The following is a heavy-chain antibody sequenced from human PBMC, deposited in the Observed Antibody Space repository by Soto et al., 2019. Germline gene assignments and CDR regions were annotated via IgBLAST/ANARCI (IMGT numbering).Heavy chain of an antibody. CDR1: GYTFTSYG. CDR3: AREKIFGVVRDGYYFDI. Sequence: QVQLVQSGAEVKKPGASVKVSCKASGYTFTSYGISWVRQATGQGLEWMGWISAYNGNTNYAQKRQGRVTMTTDTAPSTADMELRSLRSDDTTVYYCAREKIFGVVRDGYYFDIWGQGTLVTVSS. D-gene: IGHD3-3*01. CDR2: ISAYNGNT. J-gene: IGHJ4*02. V-gene: IGHV1-18*01.